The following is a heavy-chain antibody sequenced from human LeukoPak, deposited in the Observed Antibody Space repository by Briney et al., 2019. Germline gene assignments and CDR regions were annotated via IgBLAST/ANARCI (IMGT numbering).Heavy chain of an antibody. CDR1: GFTFSSYA. J-gene: IGHJ4*02. CDR2: ISGSGGST. D-gene: IGHD6-19*01. V-gene: IGHV3-23*01. Sequence: GGSLRLSCAASGFTFSSYAMSWVRLAPGKGLEWVSAISGSGGSTYYADSVKGRFTISRDNSKNTLYLQMNSLRAEDTAVYYCAKTYSSGWYGYYFDYWGQGTLVTVSS. CDR3: AKTYSSGWYGYYFDY.